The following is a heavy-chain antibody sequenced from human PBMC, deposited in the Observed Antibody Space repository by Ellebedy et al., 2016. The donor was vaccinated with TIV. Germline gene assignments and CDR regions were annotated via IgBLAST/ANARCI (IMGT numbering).Heavy chain of an antibody. CDR3: AASESADSDY. V-gene: IGHV4-59*01. J-gene: IGHJ4*02. CDR2: MYYSGSR. CDR1: GGSIRNYY. D-gene: IGHD2-2*01. Sequence: MPSETLSLTCTVPGGSIRNYYCTWIRQPPGKGLEWIGHMYYSGSRNYNPSLKSRVTMSIDTSKNQFSLKMSSVTAADTAVYYCAASESADSDYWGPGTLVTVSS.